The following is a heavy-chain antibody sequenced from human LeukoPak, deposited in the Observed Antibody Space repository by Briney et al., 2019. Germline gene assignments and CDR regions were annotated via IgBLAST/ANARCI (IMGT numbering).Heavy chain of an antibody. CDR2: IIPILGIA. Sequence: GASVKVSCKVSGGTFGSYAISWVRQAPGQGLEWMGRIIPILGIANYAQKFQGRVTITADKSTSTAYMELSSLRSEDTAVYYCARDSNYGSGTYYYYYYGMDVWGQGTTVTVSS. CDR3: ARDSNYGSGTYYYYYYGMDV. CDR1: GGTFGSYA. V-gene: IGHV1-69*04. D-gene: IGHD3-10*01. J-gene: IGHJ6*02.